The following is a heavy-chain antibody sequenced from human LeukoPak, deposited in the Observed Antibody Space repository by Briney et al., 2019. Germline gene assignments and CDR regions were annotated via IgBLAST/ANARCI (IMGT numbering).Heavy chain of an antibody. CDR2: IYTSGTA. D-gene: IGHD5-18*01. Sequence: SETLSLTCTVSGGSVSSGNYYWTWIRQPAGSGLEWIGRIYTSGTANYNPSLKSRVTISVDTSKNQFSLKLSSVTAADTAVYYCARDRGGCGSYYYMDVWGKGTTVTVSS. CDR1: GGSVSSGNYY. CDR3: ARDRGGCGSYYYMDV. V-gene: IGHV4-61*02. J-gene: IGHJ6*03.